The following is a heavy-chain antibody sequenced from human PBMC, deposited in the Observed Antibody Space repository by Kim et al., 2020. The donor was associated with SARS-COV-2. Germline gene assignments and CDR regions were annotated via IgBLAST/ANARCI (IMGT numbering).Heavy chain of an antibody. J-gene: IGHJ4*02. CDR1: GFNFSVYG. CDR2: IRSDGSNK. V-gene: IGHV3-33*06. CDR3: ANFES. Sequence: GGSLRLSCAASGFNFSVYGMHWVRQAPGKGLEWVAVIRSDGSNKYYADSVKGRFTISRDNSKNMLFLQMNSLRAEDTAVYYCANFESWGQGTLVTVSS.